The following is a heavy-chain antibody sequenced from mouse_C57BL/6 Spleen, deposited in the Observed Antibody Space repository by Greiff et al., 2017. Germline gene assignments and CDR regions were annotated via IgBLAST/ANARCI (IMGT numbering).Heavy chain of an antibody. D-gene: IGHD2-5*01. Sequence: QVQLQQSGAELAKPGASVKLSCTASGYTFTSYWMHWVKQRPGQGLEWIGYINTSSGYTKYNQRFKDKATLTADKSSSTAYMQLSSLTYEDSAVYYCATYSNYDYFDYWGQGTTLTVSS. V-gene: IGHV1-7*01. CDR3: ATYSNYDYFDY. CDR2: INTSSGYT. CDR1: GYTFTSYW. J-gene: IGHJ2*01.